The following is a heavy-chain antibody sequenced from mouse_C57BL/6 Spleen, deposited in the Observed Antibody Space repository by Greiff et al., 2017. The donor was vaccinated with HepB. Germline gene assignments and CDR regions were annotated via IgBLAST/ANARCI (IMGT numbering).Heavy chain of an antibody. CDR2: IDPSDSYT. V-gene: IGHV1-50*01. J-gene: IGHJ1*03. CDR1: GYTFTSYW. CDR3: ARVDITTVVAHWYFDV. D-gene: IGHD1-1*01. Sequence: QVQLQQPGAELVKPGASVKLSCKASGYTFTSYWMQWVKQRPGPGLEWIGEIDPSDSYTNYNQKFKGKATLTVDTSSSTAYMQLSSLTSEDSAVYYCARVDITTVVAHWYFDVWGTGTTVTVSS.